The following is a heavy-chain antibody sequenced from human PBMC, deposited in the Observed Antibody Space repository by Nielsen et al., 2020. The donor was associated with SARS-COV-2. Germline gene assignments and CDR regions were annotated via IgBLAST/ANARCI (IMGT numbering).Heavy chain of an antibody. J-gene: IGHJ5*01. D-gene: IGHD6-13*01. V-gene: IGHV3-23*01. CDR3: ARERYSSSWYDS. CDR2: ITDSGSRV. Sequence: WIRQPPGKGLEWVAGITDSGSRVYYADSLRGRFTISRDNSKNTLYLQMNSLRAEDTAVYYCARERYSSSWYDSWGQGTLVTVSS.